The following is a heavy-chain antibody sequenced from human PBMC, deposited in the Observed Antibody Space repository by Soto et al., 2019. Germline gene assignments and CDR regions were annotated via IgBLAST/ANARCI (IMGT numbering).Heavy chain of an antibody. CDR1: GFTFSSYS. J-gene: IGHJ3*02. D-gene: IGHD2-15*01. Sequence: GGSLRLSCAASGFTFSSYSMNWVRQAPGKGLEWVSSISSSSSYIYYADSVKGRFTISRDNAKNSLYLQMNSLRAEDTAVYYCARTGAYCSGGSCYDDAFDIWGQGTMVTVSS. V-gene: IGHV3-21*01. CDR2: ISSSSSYI. CDR3: ARTGAYCSGGSCYDDAFDI.